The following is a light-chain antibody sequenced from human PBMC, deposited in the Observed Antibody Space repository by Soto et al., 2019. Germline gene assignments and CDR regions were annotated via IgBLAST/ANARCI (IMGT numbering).Light chain of an antibody. CDR3: QQSYSTPPFT. V-gene: IGKV1-39*01. Sequence: DIQMTQSPSSLSASVGDRVTITCRASQSISSYLNWYQQKPGKAPTLLIYAASSLQSEVPSRFRGSGSGTDFTLTISSLQPEDFATYYGQQSYSTPPFTFGPGTKVDIK. CDR1: QSISSY. CDR2: AAS. J-gene: IGKJ3*01.